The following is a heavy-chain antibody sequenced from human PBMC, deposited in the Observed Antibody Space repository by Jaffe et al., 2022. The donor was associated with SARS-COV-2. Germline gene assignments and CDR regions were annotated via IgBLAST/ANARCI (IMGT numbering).Heavy chain of an antibody. CDR1: GFTFTNYW. V-gene: IGHV3-7*01. J-gene: IGHJ4*02. Sequence: EVQMVESGGGLVQPGESLKLSCEASGFTFTNYWMTWVRQAPGKGLEWVANIKPDGSEKYYADSVKGRFTISRDNAKSSIYLQMNSLRGEDTAMYFCGEVSGFWGQGSLVTVSS. CDR3: GEVSGF. D-gene: IGHD5-12*01. CDR2: IKPDGSEK.